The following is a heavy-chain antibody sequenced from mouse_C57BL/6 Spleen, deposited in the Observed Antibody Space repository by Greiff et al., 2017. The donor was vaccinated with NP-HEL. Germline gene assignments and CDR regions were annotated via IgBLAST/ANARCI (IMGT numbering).Heavy chain of an antibody. CDR3: ASFYGSSHFAY. V-gene: IGHV1-82*01. Sequence: VQLQQSGPELVKPGASVKISCKASGYAFSSSWMNWVKQRPGKGLEWIGRIYPGDGDTNYNGKFKGKATLTADKSSSTAYMQLSSLTSEDSAVYFCASFYGSSHFAYWGQGTLVTVSA. D-gene: IGHD1-1*01. J-gene: IGHJ3*01. CDR1: GYAFSSSW. CDR2: IYPGDGDT.